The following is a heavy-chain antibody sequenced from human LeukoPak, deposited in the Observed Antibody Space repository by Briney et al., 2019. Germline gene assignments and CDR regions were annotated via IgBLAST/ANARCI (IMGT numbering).Heavy chain of an antibody. D-gene: IGHD2-15*01. CDR2: TSNNGGYT. J-gene: IGHJ4*02. Sequence: GGSLRLSCAASGFTFSSSAMSWVRQAPGKGLEWVSATSNNGGYTYYADSVQGRFTISRDNSKSTLCLQMNSLRAEDTAVYYCAKQLGYCSDGSCYFPYWGQGTLVTVSS. V-gene: IGHV3-23*01. CDR1: GFTFSSSA. CDR3: AKQLGYCSDGSCYFPY.